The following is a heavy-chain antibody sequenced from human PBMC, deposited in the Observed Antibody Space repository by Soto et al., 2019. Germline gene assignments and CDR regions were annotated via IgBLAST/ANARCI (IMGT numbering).Heavy chain of an antibody. CDR2: IHYSGST. CDR3: ARGRAVTKSFYFDY. V-gene: IGHV4-59*01. CDR1: GDSINSKY. Sequence: SETLSLTYSVSGDSINSKYWNWIRQSPSKGLEWIGYIHYSGSTNQNPSLKSRVTISIDTSKNQFSLTLTSVTAADTAVYYCARGRAVTKSFYFDYWGQGTLVTVSS. J-gene: IGHJ4*02. D-gene: IGHD4-17*01.